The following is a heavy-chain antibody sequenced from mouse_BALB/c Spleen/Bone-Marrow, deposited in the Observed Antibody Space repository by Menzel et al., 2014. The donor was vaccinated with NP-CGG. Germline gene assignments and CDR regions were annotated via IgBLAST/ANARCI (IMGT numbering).Heavy chain of an antibody. J-gene: IGHJ4*01. CDR2: IYPSDSYT. V-gene: IGHV1-69*02. CDR1: GYTFTSYW. D-gene: IGHD2-14*01. CDR3: TRRDRYDYYAMD. Sequence: QAHLQHTGAELVRPWASVKLSCKASGYTFTSYWINWVKQRPGQGLEWIGNIYPSDSYTNYNQKFKDKATLTVDKSYSTAYMQLSSPASEDSAVYFCTRRDRYDYYAMD.